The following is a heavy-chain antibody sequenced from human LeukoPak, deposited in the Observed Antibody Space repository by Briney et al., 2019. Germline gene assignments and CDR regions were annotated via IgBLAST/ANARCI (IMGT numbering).Heavy chain of an antibody. Sequence: GESLKISCQAAGYNFTSYYMHWVRQAPGQGLEWMGIINPSGGSTSYAQKLQGRVTMTTDTSTSTAYMELRSLRSDDTAVYYCARGFYGDYGGYWGQGTLVTVSS. CDR2: INPSGGST. D-gene: IGHD4-17*01. J-gene: IGHJ4*02. V-gene: IGHV1-46*01. CDR1: GYNFTSYY. CDR3: ARGFYGDYGGY.